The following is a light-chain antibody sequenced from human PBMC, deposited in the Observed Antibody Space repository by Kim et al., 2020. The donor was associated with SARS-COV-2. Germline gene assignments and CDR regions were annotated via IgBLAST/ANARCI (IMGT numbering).Light chain of an antibody. CDR2: DAS. J-gene: IGKJ2*01. V-gene: IGKV1-5*01. Sequence: SVGYRITITCLASQSISAYLAWYQHKPGKAPKLLIYDASILESGVPSRFSGSGSGTEFTLTISSLQPDDFAIYYCQQYDSYSRGTFAQGTKLEI. CDR1: QSISAY. CDR3: QQYDSYSRGT.